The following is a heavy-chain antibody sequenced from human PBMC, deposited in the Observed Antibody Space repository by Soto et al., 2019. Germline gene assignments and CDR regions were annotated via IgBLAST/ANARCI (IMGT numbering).Heavy chain of an antibody. CDR2: IIPIFGTA. CDR3: ARGMVTRDYYYYGMDV. J-gene: IGHJ6*02. CDR1: GGTFSSYA. V-gene: IGHV1-69*01. D-gene: IGHD2-21*02. Sequence: QVQLVQSGAEVKKPGSSVKVSCKAPGGTFSSYAISWVRQAPGQGLEWMGGIIPIFGTANYAQKFQGRVTITADESTSTAYMELSSLRSEDTAVYYCARGMVTRDYYYYGMDVWGQGTTVTVSS.